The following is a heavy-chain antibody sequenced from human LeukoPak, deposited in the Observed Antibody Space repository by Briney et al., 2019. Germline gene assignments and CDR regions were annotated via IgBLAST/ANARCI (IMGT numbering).Heavy chain of an antibody. Sequence: GASVKVSCKASGYTFTSYDINWVRQATGQGLEWMGWMNPNSGNTGYAQKFQGRVTMTEDTSTDTAYMELSSLRSEDTAVYYCATAAMLPLTNWFDPWGQGTLVTVSS. CDR1: GYTFTSYD. CDR3: ATAAMLPLTNWFDP. CDR2: MNPNSGNT. V-gene: IGHV1-8*01. J-gene: IGHJ5*02. D-gene: IGHD2-15*01.